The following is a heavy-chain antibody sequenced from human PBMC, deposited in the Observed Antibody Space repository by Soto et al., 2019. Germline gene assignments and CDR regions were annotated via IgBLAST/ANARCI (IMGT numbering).Heavy chain of an antibody. J-gene: IGHJ3*01. V-gene: IGHV4-39*01. CDR1: GGSISSGDYY. D-gene: IGHD3-10*01. CDR2: IYYSGNA. CDR3: ARRLYGSGSHYEIARSLDAYDV. Sequence: PSETLSLTCTVSGGSISSGDYYWSWIRQPPGKGLEWIGTIYYSGNAYYNASLRSRLTISIDTSKNQFSLNMKSVTAADTAVYYCARRLYGSGSHYEIARSLDAYDVWAQGTMVTVSS.